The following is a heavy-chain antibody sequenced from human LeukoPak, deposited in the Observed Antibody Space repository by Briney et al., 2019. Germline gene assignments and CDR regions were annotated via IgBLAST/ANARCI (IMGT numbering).Heavy chain of an antibody. CDR1: GFTFSSYG. D-gene: IGHD3-3*01. V-gene: IGHV3-30*02. CDR2: IRYDGSNK. CDR3: AKTYYDFWSGYYSLFDY. J-gene: IGHJ4*02. Sequence: SGRSLRLSCAASGFTFSSYGMHWVRQAPGKGLEWVAFIRYDGSNKYYADSVKGRFTISRDNSKNTLYLQMNSLRAEDTAVYYCAKTYYDFWSGYYSLFDYWGQGTLVTVSS.